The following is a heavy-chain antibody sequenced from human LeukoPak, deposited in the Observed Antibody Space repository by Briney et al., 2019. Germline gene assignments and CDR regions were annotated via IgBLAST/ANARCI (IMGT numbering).Heavy chain of an antibody. V-gene: IGHV3-30*02. Sequence: GGSLRLSCAASGFTFSSYGMHWVRQAPGKGLEWVAFIRYDGSNKYYADSVKDRFTISRDNSKNTLYLQMNSLRAEDTAVYYCAKDLPDFWSGYSGGEDYWGQGTLVTVSS. CDR2: IRYDGSNK. CDR3: AKDLPDFWSGYSGGEDY. CDR1: GFTFSSYG. D-gene: IGHD3-3*01. J-gene: IGHJ4*02.